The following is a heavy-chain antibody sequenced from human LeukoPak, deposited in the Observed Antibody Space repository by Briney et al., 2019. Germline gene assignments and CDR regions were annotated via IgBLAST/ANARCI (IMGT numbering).Heavy chain of an antibody. CDR2: IYYSGST. D-gene: IGHD2-2*02. CDR1: GGSISSGGYY. Sequence: SETLSLTCTVSGGSISSGGYYWSWIRQHPGKGLEWIGYIYYSGSTYYNPSLKSRVTISVDTSKNQFSLKLSSVTAADTAVYYCARAYRLLYAWFDPWGQGTLVTVSS. J-gene: IGHJ5*02. V-gene: IGHV4-31*03. CDR3: ARAYRLLYAWFDP.